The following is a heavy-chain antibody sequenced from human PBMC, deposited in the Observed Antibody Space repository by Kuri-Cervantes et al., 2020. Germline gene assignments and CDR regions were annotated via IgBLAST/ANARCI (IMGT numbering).Heavy chain of an antibody. CDR1: GYTFTSYG. CDR2: ISAYNGNT. V-gene: IGHV1-18*01. J-gene: IGHJ4*02. CDR3: ARDSNRYSSGWYFFDY. Sequence: ASVKVSCKASGYTFTSYGISWVRQAPGQGLEWMGWISAYNGNTNYAQKLQGRVTMTTDTSTSTAYMELSSLRSEDTAVYYCARDSNRYSSGWYFFDYWGQGTLVTDSS. D-gene: IGHD6-19*01.